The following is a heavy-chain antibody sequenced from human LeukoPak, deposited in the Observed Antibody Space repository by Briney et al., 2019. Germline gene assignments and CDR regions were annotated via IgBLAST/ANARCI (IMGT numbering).Heavy chain of an antibody. D-gene: IGHD2-2*01. V-gene: IGHV3-48*04. CDR2: ISSGSSTT. J-gene: IGHJ6*03. CDR3: ARAQVSAAAMGTYYYYYMDV. CDR1: GLTFSTHS. Sequence: GGSLRLSCAVSGLTFSTHSVNWVRQAPGKGLEWVSYISSGSSTTYYADSVKGRFTISRDNAKNSLYLQMNSLRAEDTAVYYCARAQVSAAAMGTYYYYYMDVWGKGTTVTVSS.